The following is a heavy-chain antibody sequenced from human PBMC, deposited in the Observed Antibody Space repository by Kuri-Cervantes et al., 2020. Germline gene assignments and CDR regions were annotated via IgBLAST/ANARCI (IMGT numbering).Heavy chain of an antibody. CDR1: RFTFDDYA. J-gene: IGHJ6*02. D-gene: IGHD3/OR15-3a*01. CDR3: ARDLWVGLISVYYYGMDV. V-gene: IGHV3-9*01. CDR2: ISWNSGSI. Sequence: SLKISCAASRFTFDDYAMHWVRQAPGKGLEWVSGISWNSGSIGYADSVKGRFTISRDNAKNSLYLQMNSLRAEDTAVYYCARDLWVGLISVYYYGMDVWGQGTTVTVSS.